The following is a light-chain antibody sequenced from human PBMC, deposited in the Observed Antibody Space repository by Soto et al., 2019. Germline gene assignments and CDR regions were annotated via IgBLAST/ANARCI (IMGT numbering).Light chain of an antibody. CDR2: MVS. CDR3: AQGTQWPIT. Sequence: DVVMTQSPLSLPVSLGQPASISCWSSHSLVHGDDNTYLSWLHQRPGQSPRRLIYMVSPRASGVPDRFSGSGSGTTSTLKISRVEPEDVGVYYSAQGTQWPITFGQGTRLESK. V-gene: IGKV2-30*02. CDR1: HSLVHGDDNTY. J-gene: IGKJ5*01.